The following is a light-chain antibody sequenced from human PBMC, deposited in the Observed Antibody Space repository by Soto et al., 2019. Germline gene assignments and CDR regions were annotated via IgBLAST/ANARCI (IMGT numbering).Light chain of an antibody. V-gene: IGKV3-11*01. CDR1: QSVRHF. J-gene: IGKJ5*01. Sequence: ETVLTQSPATLSLSPGERATLSCRASQSVRHFLAWYQQKPGQAPRLLIYDTSNRATGIPPRFSGSGSETDFTLTISNLEPEDFAVYYCQQRYDWPPITFGQGTRLEIK. CDR3: QQRYDWPPIT. CDR2: DTS.